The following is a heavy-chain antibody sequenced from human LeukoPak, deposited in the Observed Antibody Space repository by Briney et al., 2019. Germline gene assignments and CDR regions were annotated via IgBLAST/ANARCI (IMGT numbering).Heavy chain of an antibody. CDR1: GYTFTGYY. CDR3: ARVCEYCSSNTEHYYYGMDV. Sequence: ASVKVSCKASGYTFTGYYMHWVRQAPGQGLEWMGWINPNSGGTNYAQKFQGRVTMTRDTSISTAYMELSRLRSDDTAVYYCARVCEYCSSNTEHYYYGMDVWGQGTTVTVSS. J-gene: IGHJ6*02. D-gene: IGHD2-2*01. V-gene: IGHV1-2*02. CDR2: INPNSGGT.